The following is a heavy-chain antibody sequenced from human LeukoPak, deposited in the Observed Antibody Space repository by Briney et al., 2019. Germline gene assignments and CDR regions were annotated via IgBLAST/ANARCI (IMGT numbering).Heavy chain of an antibody. J-gene: IGHJ4*02. CDR2: IIPILGIA. Sequence: GSSVKVSCKASGGTFSGYAISWVRQAPGQGLEWMGRIIPILGIANYAQKFQGRVTITADKSTSTAYMELSSLRSEDTAVYYCARGPIVGATCFDYWGQGTLVTVSS. CDR1: GGTFSGYA. CDR3: ARGPIVGATCFDY. D-gene: IGHD1-26*01. V-gene: IGHV1-69*04.